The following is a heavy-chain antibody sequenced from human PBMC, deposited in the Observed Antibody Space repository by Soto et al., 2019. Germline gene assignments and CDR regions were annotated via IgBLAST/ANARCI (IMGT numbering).Heavy chain of an antibody. CDR2: ISWNSGSI. CDR3: AKVLGDAGMGFDY. J-gene: IGHJ4*02. Sequence: EVQLVESGGGLVQPGRSLRLSCAASGFTFDDYAMHWVRQAPGKGLEWVSGISWNSGSIGYADSVKGRFTISRDNAKNSLYLQMNSLRAEDTALYYCAKVLGDAGMGFDYWGQGTLVTVSS. D-gene: IGHD3-10*01. CDR1: GFTFDDYA. V-gene: IGHV3-9*01.